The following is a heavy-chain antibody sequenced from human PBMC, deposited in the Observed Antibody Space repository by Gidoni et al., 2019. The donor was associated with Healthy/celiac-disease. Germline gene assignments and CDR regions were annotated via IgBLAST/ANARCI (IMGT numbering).Heavy chain of an antibody. CDR3: ARALDPLLYYYYGMDV. CDR2: INPNSGGT. Sequence: QVQLVQSGAEVKKPGASVKVCCKAAGYTLTGNYMHWVRQAPGLGLEWMGWINPNSGGTNYAQKFQGWVTMTRDTSISTAYMELSRLRSDDTAVYYCARALDPLLYYYYGMDVWGQGTTVTVSS. J-gene: IGHJ6*02. D-gene: IGHD3-9*01. V-gene: IGHV1-2*04. CDR1: GYTLTGNY.